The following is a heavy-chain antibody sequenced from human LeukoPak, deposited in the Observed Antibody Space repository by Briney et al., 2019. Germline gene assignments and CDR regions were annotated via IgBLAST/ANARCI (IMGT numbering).Heavy chain of an antibody. CDR3: ARAPERTVISYFDY. J-gene: IGHJ4*02. CDR1: GYTFTSYY. Sequence: ASVKVSCKASGYTFTSYYMHWVRQAPGQGHEGMGIINHSGGSTSYAQKFQGRVTITRDTATSKVYMELSRQRSEDTAVYYCARAPERTVISYFDYWGQGTLVTVSS. V-gene: IGHV1-46*01. CDR2: INHSGGST. D-gene: IGHD3-22*01.